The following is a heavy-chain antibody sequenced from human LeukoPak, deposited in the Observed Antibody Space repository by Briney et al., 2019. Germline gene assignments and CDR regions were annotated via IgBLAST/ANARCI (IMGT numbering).Heavy chain of an antibody. CDR1: GFTSSSYS. Sequence: PGGSLRLSCAASGFTSSSYSMNWVRQAPGKGLEWVSSISSSSSYIYYADSVKGRFTISRDNAKNSLYLQMNSLRAEDTAVYYCARKGRWLQAVDYWGQGTLVTVSS. CDR3: ARKGRWLQAVDY. D-gene: IGHD5-24*01. CDR2: ISSSSSYI. J-gene: IGHJ4*02. V-gene: IGHV3-21*01.